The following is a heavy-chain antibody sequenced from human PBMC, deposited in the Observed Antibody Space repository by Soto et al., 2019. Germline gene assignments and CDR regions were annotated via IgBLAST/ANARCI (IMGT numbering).Heavy chain of an antibody. J-gene: IGHJ6*02. D-gene: IGHD4-17*01. CDR3: AKGRGLRWDYYYGMDV. V-gene: IGHV3-30*18. Sequence: PGGSLRLSCAPSGFTFGSYGMHGVRQAPGKGLEWVAVISYDGSNKYYADSVKGRFTISRDNSKNTLYLQMNSLRAEDTAVYYCAKGRGLRWDYYYGMDVWGQGTTVTVSS. CDR1: GFTFGSYG. CDR2: ISYDGSNK.